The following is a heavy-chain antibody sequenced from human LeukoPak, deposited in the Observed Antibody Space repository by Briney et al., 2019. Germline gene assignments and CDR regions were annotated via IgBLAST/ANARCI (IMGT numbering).Heavy chain of an antibody. CDR2: IYYSGST. CDR1: GGSISSSSYY. CDR3: TVGEVKI. Sequence: PSETLSLTCTVSGGSISSSSYYWGWIRQPPGKGLEWIGSIYYSGSTYYNPSLKSRVTISVDTSKNQFSLKLSSVTAADTAVYYCTVGEVKIWGQGTLVTVSS. D-gene: IGHD3-3*01. J-gene: IGHJ4*02. V-gene: IGHV4-39*01.